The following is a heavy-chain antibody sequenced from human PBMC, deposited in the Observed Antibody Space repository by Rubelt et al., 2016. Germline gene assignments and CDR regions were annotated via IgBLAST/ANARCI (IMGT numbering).Heavy chain of an antibody. CDR1: GYSISSGYY. V-gene: IGHV4-38-2*02. Sequence: QVQLQESGPGLVKPSETLSLTCTVSGYSISSGYYWGWIRQPPGKGLEWIGSIWHSGSTYYNPSLKSRVAISVDKSKNQFPLKVSSVTAADRAVYYCARGMYSSSWCAIWGQGTMVTVSS. J-gene: IGHJ3*02. CDR2: IWHSGST. D-gene: IGHD6-13*01. CDR3: ARGMYSSSWCAI.